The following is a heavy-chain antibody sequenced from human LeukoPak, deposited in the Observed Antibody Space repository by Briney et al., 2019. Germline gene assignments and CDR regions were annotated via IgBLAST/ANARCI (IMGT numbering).Heavy chain of an antibody. D-gene: IGHD1-7*01. J-gene: IGHJ4*02. V-gene: IGHV4-34*01. CDR3: ARVGITGTTPVY. CDR2: INHSGST. CDR1: GGSFSGYY. Sequence: SETLSLTCAVYGGSFSGYYWSWIRQPPGKGLEWIGEINHSGSTNYNPSLKSRVTISVDTSKNQFSLKLTSVTAADTAVYYCARVGITGTTPVYWGLGTLVTVSS.